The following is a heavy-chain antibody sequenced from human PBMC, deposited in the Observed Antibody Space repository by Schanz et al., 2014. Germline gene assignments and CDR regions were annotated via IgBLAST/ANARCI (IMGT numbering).Heavy chain of an antibody. V-gene: IGHV3-23*04. CDR3: ARDPNSVNEIDY. CDR1: GLTFSNHA. Sequence: EVQLVESGGGLVQPGGSLRLSCAASGLTFSNHAMSWVRQAPGKGLEWVSAISGSGDNTFYADSVRGRFTLSRDNAKNSMYLQMNSLRVEDTAVYYCARDPNSVNEIDYWGQGTLVTVSS. J-gene: IGHJ4*02. CDR2: ISGSGDNT. D-gene: IGHD5-12*01.